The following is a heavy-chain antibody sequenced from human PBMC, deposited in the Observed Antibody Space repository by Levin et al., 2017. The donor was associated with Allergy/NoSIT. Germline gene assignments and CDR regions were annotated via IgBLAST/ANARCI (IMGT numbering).Heavy chain of an antibody. CDR2: ISDDGSSE. CDR1: GFTFSNYA. V-gene: IGHV3-30-3*01. CDR3: VREIAEEGT. Sequence: GGSLRLSCAASGFTFSNYAMHWVRQXRGKGLEWVGVISDDGSSEFYIDSVKGRFTISRDNSKNRLYLQMDSLRAEDTALYYCVREIAEEGTWGQGTLVIVSS. D-gene: IGHD1-1*01. J-gene: IGHJ4*02.